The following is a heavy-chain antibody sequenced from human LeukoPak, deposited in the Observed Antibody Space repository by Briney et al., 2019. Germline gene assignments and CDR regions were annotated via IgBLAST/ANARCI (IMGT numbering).Heavy chain of an antibody. V-gene: IGHV1-18*01. CDR3: ARDGYYYDSSGYYPNYFQH. J-gene: IGHJ1*01. CDR1: GYTFTSYG. D-gene: IGHD3-22*01. CDR2: ISAYNGNT. Sequence: ASVTVSCKASGYTFTSYGISWVRQAPGQGLEWMGWISAYNGNTNCAQKLQGRVTMTTDTSTSTAYMELRSLRSDDTAVYYCARDGYYYDSSGYYPNYFQHWGQGTLATVSS.